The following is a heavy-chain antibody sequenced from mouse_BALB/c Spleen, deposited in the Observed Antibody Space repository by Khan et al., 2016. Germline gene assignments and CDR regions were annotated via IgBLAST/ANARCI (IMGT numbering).Heavy chain of an antibody. D-gene: IGHD2-4*01. J-gene: IGHJ3*01. CDR2: ISSGGSYT. CDR1: GFTFSSYT. Sequence: EVELVESGGGVVKPGGSLKVSCAASGFTFSSYTMSWVRQTPEKRLEWVATISSGGSYTYYPDSVKGRFTISRDNAKNILYLQMSSLKSEDTAMYHFTRDDYFPYWGQGTRVTVSA. CDR3: TRDDYFPY. V-gene: IGHV5-6-4*01.